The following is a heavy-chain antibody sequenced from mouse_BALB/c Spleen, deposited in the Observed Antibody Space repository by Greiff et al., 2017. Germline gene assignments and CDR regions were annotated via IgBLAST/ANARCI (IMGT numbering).Heavy chain of an antibody. Sequence: EVKLVESGPGLVKPSQSLSLTCTVTGYSITSDYAWNWIRQFPGNKLEWMGYISYSGSTSYNPSLKSRISITRDTSKNQFFLQLNSVTTEDTATYYCARSSIYYYGSSYDYAMDYWGQGTSVTVSS. CDR3: ARSSIYYYGSSYDYAMDY. CDR2: ISYSGST. D-gene: IGHD1-1*01. CDR1: GYSITSDYA. J-gene: IGHJ4*01. V-gene: IGHV3-2*02.